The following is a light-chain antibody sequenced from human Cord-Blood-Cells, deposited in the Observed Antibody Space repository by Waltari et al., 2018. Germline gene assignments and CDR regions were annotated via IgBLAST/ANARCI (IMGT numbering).Light chain of an antibody. J-gene: IGKJ4*01. V-gene: IGKV1-33*01. CDR2: DAS. Sequence: DIQMTQSPSSLSASVGDRVTITCQASQDISNYLNWYQQKPGKAPKLLIYDASNVETGVPSRFSGSGSGTDFTFTISSLQPEDIAIYYCQQYDNLPLTFGGGTKVEIK. CDR1: QDISNY. CDR3: QQYDNLPLT.